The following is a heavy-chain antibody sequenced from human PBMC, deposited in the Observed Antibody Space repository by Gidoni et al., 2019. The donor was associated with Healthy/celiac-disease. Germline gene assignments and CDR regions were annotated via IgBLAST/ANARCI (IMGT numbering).Heavy chain of an antibody. CDR3: ARDPLYGMDV. J-gene: IGHJ6*02. CDR1: GGSFSGYY. V-gene: IGHV4-34*01. Sequence: QVQLQQWGAGLLKPSETLSLTCAVYGGSFSGYYWSWIRQPPGKGLEWIGEINHSGSTNYNPSLKSRVTISVDTSKNQFSLKLSSVTAADTAVYYCARDPLYGMDVWGQGTTVTVSS. CDR2: INHSGST.